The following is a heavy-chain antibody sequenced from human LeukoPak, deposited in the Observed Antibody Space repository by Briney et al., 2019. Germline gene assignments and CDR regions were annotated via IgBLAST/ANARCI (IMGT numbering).Heavy chain of an antibody. CDR2: IKKDGSEQ. D-gene: IGHD6-25*01. CDR3: ARYRSGYYFDS. Sequence: PGGALRLSRATSGFILSDYWITLVRQAPGKGPEWVAYIKKDGSEQSYVDSVKGRFTVSRDNAKNSLYLQMNSLRAEDTAVYYCARYRSGYYFDSWGQGTLVTVSS. J-gene: IGHJ4*02. V-gene: IGHV3-7*01. CDR1: GFILSDYW.